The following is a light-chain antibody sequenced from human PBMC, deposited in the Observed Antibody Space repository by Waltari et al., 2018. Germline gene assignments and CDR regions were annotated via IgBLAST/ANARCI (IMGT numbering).Light chain of an antibody. V-gene: IGKV4-1*01. Sequence: DIVMTQSPDSLAVSLGERATVNCKSSQSVLFSSDNKNYLAWYQQKPEQPPKVLIYWASTRESGVPDRFSGSGSGTDFNLTISSLQAEDVAVYYCQQYYSNEVTFGGGTKVEIK. CDR1: QSVLFSSDNKNY. CDR3: QQYYSNEVT. J-gene: IGKJ4*01. CDR2: WAS.